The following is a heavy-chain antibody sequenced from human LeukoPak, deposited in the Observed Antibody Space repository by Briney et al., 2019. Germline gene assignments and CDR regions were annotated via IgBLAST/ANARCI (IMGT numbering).Heavy chain of an antibody. J-gene: IGHJ4*02. Sequence: SETLSLTCTVSGASISTSAYYWGWIRQPPGKGLGWIGNIYYSGSTYYNPSLKSRVTISVDSSKNQFSLRLSSVTTAGTAVYYCAKSDGYGLIDYWGQGTLVTVSS. V-gene: IGHV4-39*01. CDR1: GASISTSAYY. CDR2: IYYSGST. CDR3: AKSDGYGLIDY. D-gene: IGHD5-24*01.